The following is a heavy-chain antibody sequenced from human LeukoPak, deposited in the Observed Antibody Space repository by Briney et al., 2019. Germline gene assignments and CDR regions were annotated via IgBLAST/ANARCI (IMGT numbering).Heavy chain of an antibody. CDR2: FKTNYNQV. CDR3: ARSVPDYTRFDF. V-gene: IGHV3-23*05. D-gene: IGHD4-11*01. J-gene: IGHJ4*02. CDR1: GFTFSDYA. Sequence: GGSLRLSCVASGFTFSDYAMNWVRQAPGKGLEWVSTFKTNYNQVYYAESVRGRFTISTDNSKNTAYLQMNSLRVEDTALYYCARSVPDYTRFDFWGQGTLVTVSS.